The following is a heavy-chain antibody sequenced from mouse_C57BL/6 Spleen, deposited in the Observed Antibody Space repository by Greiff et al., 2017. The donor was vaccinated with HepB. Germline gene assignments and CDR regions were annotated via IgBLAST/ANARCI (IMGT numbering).Heavy chain of an antibody. V-gene: IGHV1-50*01. D-gene: IGHD1-1*01. CDR2: IDPSDSYT. CDR1: GYTFTSYW. J-gene: IGHJ4*01. CDR3: ARPVVADAMDY. Sequence: QVQLQQPGAELVKPGASVKLSCKASGYTFTSYWMQWVKQRPGQGLEWIGEIDPSDSYTNYNQKFKGKAALTVDTSSSTADMQLSSLTSEDSAVYYCARPVVADAMDYWGQGTSVTVSS.